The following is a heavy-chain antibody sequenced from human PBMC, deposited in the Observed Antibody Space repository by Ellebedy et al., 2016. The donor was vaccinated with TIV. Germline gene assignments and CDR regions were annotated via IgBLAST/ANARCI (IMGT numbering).Heavy chain of an antibody. CDR3: ARMVNSVTPFYFAL. V-gene: IGHV5-10-1*01. D-gene: IGHD5-18*01. CDR1: GYSFTNYW. J-gene: IGHJ4*01. Sequence: GESLKISCKGSGYSFTNYWISWGRQMPGPGLEWLGRIDPSDSYTDDNTSFRGHVTVSVYRSITTAYLYCDSLKSSDTAIYYCARMVNSVTPFYFALWGQGTLVTVSS. CDR2: IDPSDSYT.